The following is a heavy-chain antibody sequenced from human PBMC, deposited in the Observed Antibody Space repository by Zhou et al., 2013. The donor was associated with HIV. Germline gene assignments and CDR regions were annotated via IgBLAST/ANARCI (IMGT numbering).Heavy chain of an antibody. CDR2: INPILGVA. CDR3: ARNPHTIFGVVGYYYYMDV. CDR1: RATLNNYA. D-gene: IGHD3-3*01. J-gene: IGHJ6*03. Sequence: QVQLVQSGAEVKKPGSSVKVSCKASRATLNNYAITWVRQAPGQGLEWLGRINPILGVANYAQRFQGRVTISADRSTGTAYMELSSLRSEDTAVYYCARNPHTIFGVVGYYYYMDVWGKGTTVTVSS. V-gene: IGHV1-69*04.